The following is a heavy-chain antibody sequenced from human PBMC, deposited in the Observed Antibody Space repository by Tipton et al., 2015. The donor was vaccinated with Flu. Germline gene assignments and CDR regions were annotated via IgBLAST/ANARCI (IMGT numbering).Heavy chain of an antibody. V-gene: IGHV4-59*08. D-gene: IGHD1-1*01. CDR2: VHYTGKT. J-gene: IGHJ4*02. Sequence: TLSLTCSVSGGSLTNYYWSWIRQTPQKGLGWIGYVHYTGKTKFNPSLKSRLVMSVDTSKSQLYLRLTSLTASDTAVYYCARHTYAQLGPPYFDFWGQGTLVTVSS. CDR1: GGSLTNYY. CDR3: ARHTYAQLGPPYFDF.